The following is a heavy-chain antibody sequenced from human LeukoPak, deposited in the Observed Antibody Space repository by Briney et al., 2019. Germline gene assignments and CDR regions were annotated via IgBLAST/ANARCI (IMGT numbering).Heavy chain of an antibody. V-gene: IGHV1-69*13. D-gene: IGHD2-21*01. CDR3: ARDNLHSTIYSTRGNAFDI. Sequence: SVKVSCKASGGTFSSYAISWVRQAPGQGLEWMGGIIPIFGTANYAQKFQGRVTITADESTSTAYMELSSLRPEDTAIYYCARDNLHSTIYSTRGNAFDIWGQGTMVTVSS. CDR1: GGTFSSYA. J-gene: IGHJ3*02. CDR2: IIPIFGTA.